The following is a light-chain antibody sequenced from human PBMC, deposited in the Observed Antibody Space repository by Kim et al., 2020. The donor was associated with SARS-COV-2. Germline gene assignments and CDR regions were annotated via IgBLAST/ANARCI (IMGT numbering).Light chain of an antibody. CDR1: SSDVGGYDY. CDR2: EVS. Sequence: QSALTQPPSASGSPGQSVTISCTGTSSDVGGYDYVSWYQQHPGKAPQLMIYEVSKRPSGVPDRFSGSKSGNTASLTVSGLQAEDEADYYCTSYAGSNNLYVFGTGTKVTVL. CDR3: TSYAGSNNLYV. J-gene: IGLJ1*01. V-gene: IGLV2-8*01.